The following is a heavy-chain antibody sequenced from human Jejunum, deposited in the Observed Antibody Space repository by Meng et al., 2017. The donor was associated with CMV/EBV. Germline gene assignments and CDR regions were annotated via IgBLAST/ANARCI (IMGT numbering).Heavy chain of an antibody. D-gene: IGHD2-15*01. V-gene: IGHV3-30*02. CDR1: GFPFNIYY. J-gene: IGHJ4*02. Sequence: VQVVGSGGGVVQPAGSLRLSCVTSGFPFNIYYMHWVRQAPGKGLDWVTCIRHDGSEDFYVESVKGRFTISRDDSKNTLYLQMNSLRVDDSALYYCTKGGFDSWGQGTLVTVSS. CDR3: TKGGFDS. CDR2: IRHDGSED.